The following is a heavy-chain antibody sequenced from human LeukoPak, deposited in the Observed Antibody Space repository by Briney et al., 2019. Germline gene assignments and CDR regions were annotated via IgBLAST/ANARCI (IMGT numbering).Heavy chain of an antibody. CDR3: ARGRVRGVITGYYYYYGMDV. CDR2: INHSGST. V-gene: IGHV4-34*01. Sequence: SETLSLTCAVYGGSFSGYYWSWIRQPPGKGLEWIGEINHSGSTNYNPSLKSRVTISVDTSKNQFSLKLSSVTAADTAVYYCARGRVRGVITGYYYYYGMDVWGQGTTVTVSS. CDR1: GGSFSGYY. J-gene: IGHJ6*02. D-gene: IGHD3-10*01.